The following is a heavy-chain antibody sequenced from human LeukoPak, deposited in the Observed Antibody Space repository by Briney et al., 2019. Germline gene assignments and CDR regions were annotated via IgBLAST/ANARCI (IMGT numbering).Heavy chain of an antibody. CDR1: GFTFDDYA. Sequence: GGSLRLSCAASGFTFDDYAMHWVRQAPGKGLEWVSGISWNSGSIGYADSMKGRFTISRDNAKNSLYLQMNSLRDEDTALYYCANLGSAGCRRITSCSAYMDVWGKGTTVTVSS. J-gene: IGHJ6*03. CDR2: ISWNSGSI. D-gene: IGHD2-2*01. V-gene: IGHV3-9*01. CDR3: ANLGSAGCRRITSCSAYMDV.